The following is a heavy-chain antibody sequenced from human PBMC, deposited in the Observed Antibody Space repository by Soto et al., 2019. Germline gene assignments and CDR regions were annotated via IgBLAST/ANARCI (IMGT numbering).Heavy chain of an antibody. Sequence: QVQLVQSGAEVKKPGASVKVSCKASGYTFTSSDINWVRQATGQGLEWMGWMNPNTGNTGYAQKFQGRITLTRSTSISTAYLELCCLNSDDSAVYYCARGASPWGQGTLVTVSS. CDR3: ARGASP. CDR2: MNPNTGNT. J-gene: IGHJ5*02. CDR1: GYTFTSSD. V-gene: IGHV1-8*01.